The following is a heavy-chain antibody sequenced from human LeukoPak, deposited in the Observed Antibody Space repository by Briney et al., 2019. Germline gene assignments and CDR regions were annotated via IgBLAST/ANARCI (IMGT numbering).Heavy chain of an antibody. D-gene: IGHD2-8*02. CDR1: GFTFINHA. CDR2: TSYDGRNN. J-gene: IGHJ5*02. V-gene: IGHV3-30*04. Sequence: GGSLRLSCAASGFTFINHAIHWVRKTPGKGLEWLAITSYDGRNNYYAKSVKGRFTDSRDNSKNTVYLQMNNLRPEDSGIYYCARDEYNNYGSGGWFGPWGLGTLVTVSS. CDR3: ARDEYNNYGSGGWFGP.